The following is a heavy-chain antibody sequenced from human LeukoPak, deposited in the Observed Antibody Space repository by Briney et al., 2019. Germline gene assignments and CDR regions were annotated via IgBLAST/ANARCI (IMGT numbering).Heavy chain of an antibody. D-gene: IGHD3-16*01. V-gene: IGHV3-23*01. Sequence: PGGSLRLSCAASGFTFSSYAMSWVRQAPGKGLEWVSAISGSGGSTYYVDSVKGRFTISRDNSKNTRYLQMNSLRAEDTAVYYCAKDYPAPFGGVPSWVFDYWGQGTLVTVSS. CDR2: ISGSGGST. CDR3: AKDYPAPFGGVPSWVFDY. J-gene: IGHJ4*02. CDR1: GFTFSSYA.